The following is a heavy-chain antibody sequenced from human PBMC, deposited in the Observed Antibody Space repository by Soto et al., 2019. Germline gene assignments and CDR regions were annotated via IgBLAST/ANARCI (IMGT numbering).Heavy chain of an antibody. D-gene: IGHD3-10*01. Sequence: EVQLVETGGKLIQPGGSLRLSCAASGFTVSSNYMSWVRQAPGKGLEWVSVTYSVGTIYYGDSVKGRFTISRDHSKNTLYLQMSSLRVEDTAVYYCARPGARRNSYAIDVWGQGTTVTVSS. J-gene: IGHJ6*02. V-gene: IGHV3-53*02. CDR3: ARPGARRNSYAIDV. CDR1: GFTVSSNY. CDR2: TYSVGTI.